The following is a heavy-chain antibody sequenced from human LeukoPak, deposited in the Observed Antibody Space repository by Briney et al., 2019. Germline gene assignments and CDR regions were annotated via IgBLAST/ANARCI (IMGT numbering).Heavy chain of an antibody. J-gene: IGHJ4*02. V-gene: IGHV4-31*01. CDR2: IDYSGRT. CDR3: ARGLYSIVDY. D-gene: IGHD2-8*01. CDR1: GGSISRGGYY. Sequence: PSETLSLTCTVPGGSISRGGYYWSWIRQHPGKGLEWMGYIDYSGRTYYNPSLKGSPTISRDTSKNQFSMKLSFVTAAGTSVNYCARGLYSIVDYWGQGTLVTVSS.